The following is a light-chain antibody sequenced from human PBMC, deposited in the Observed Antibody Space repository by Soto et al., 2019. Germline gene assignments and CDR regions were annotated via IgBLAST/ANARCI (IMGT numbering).Light chain of an antibody. CDR2: DTS. Sequence: EIVMTQSPATLSVSPGDRATLSCRASQSIGDTLAWYQHKPGQTPRLLIYDTSARATGVPARFSGSGSGTEFTLTISSLQSEDFAVYYCQQYNNWWTFGQGTKVDIK. V-gene: IGKV3-15*01. J-gene: IGKJ1*01. CDR3: QQYNNWWT. CDR1: QSIGDT.